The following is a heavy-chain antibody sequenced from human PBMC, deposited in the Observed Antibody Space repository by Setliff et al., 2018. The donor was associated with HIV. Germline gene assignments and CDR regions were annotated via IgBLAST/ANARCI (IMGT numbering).Heavy chain of an antibody. D-gene: IGHD2-21*02. CDR1: GGSVNDFY. Sequence: PSETLSLTCIVSGGSVNDFYCNWIRQPPGKGPEWIGYIHSSGSTIYNPSLKSRITISLDMSKEQFSLELSSATAADTAVYYCATLDHSGGNFLAYWGQGSLVTVSS. J-gene: IGHJ4*02. V-gene: IGHV4-4*09. CDR2: IHSSGST. CDR3: ATLDHSGGNFLAY.